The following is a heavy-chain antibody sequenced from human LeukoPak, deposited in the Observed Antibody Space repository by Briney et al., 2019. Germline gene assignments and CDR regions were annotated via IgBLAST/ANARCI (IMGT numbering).Heavy chain of an antibody. CDR2: ISGSGVST. J-gene: IGHJ5*02. Sequence: GGSLGLSCAASGFTFSNSAMSWVRQAPGKGLEWVSGISGSGVSTYYADSVKGRFTISRDNSKNTLYLQMNSLRADDTAVYYCAKGRGYNYGYHCFDPWGQGTLVTVSS. CDR1: GFTFSNSA. V-gene: IGHV3-23*01. CDR3: AKGRGYNYGYHCFDP. D-gene: IGHD5-18*01.